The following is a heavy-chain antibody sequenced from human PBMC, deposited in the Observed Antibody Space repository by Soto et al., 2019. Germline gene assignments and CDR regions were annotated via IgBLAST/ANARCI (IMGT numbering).Heavy chain of an antibody. D-gene: IGHD2-21*02. CDR3: ARENLYCGGDCWAY. CDR2: ISAYNGNT. J-gene: IGHJ4*02. CDR1: GYTFTSYG. Sequence: ASVKVSCKASGYTFTSYGISWVRQAPRQGLEWMGWISAYNGNTNYAQRLQGRVTMTTDTSTSTAYMELRSLRSDDTAVYYCARENLYCGGDCWAYWGQGTLVTVSS. V-gene: IGHV1-18*01.